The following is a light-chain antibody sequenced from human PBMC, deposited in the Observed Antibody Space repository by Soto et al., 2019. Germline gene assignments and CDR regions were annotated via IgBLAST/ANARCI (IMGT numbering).Light chain of an antibody. CDR3: CSYAGSYTHV. Sequence: QSVLTQPRSVSGSPGQSVTISCTGTSSDVGRYNFVPWYQQHPDKAPKLMIYDVIKRPSGVPDRFSGSKSGNTASLTIYGLQAKDEADYHCCSYAGSYTHVFGTGTKSPS. V-gene: IGLV2-11*01. CDR1: SSDVGRYNF. CDR2: DVI. J-gene: IGLJ1*01.